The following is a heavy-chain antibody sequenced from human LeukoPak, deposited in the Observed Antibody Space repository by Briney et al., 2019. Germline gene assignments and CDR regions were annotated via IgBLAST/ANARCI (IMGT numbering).Heavy chain of an antibody. CDR3: ARAPTDDYGDYSFDY. V-gene: IGHV3-9*01. J-gene: IGHJ4*02. Sequence: GGSLRLSCAASGFTFDDYAMHWVRQAPGKGLEWVSGISWNSGSIGYADSVKGRFTISRDNAKNSLYLQMNSLRAEDTAVYYCARAPTDDYGDYSFDYWGQGTLVTVSS. D-gene: IGHD4-17*01. CDR1: GFTFDDYA. CDR2: ISWNSGSI.